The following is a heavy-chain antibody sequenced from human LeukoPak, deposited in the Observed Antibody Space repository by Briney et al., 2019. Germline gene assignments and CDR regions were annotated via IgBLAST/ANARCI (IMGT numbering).Heavy chain of an antibody. CDR1: GGSISSYY. V-gene: IGHV4-59*01. J-gene: IGHJ5*02. D-gene: IGHD3-10*01. CDR3: ARGAGGNWFDP. Sequence: KPSETLSLTCTGPGGSISSYYRSWIRQPPGKGLEWIGYIYYSGSTNYNPSLKSRDTISVDTTKNQFSLKLSSVTAADTAVYYCARGAGGNWFDPWGQGTLVTVSS. CDR2: IYYSGST.